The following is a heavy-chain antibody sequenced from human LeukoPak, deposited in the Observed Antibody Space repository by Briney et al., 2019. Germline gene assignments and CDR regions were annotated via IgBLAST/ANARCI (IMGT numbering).Heavy chain of an antibody. CDR1: GFTFSDYY. J-gene: IGHJ6*02. CDR3: ARVARVNYYYGMDV. V-gene: IGHV3-11*04. Sequence: GSLRLSCAASGFTFSDYYMSWIRQAPGKGLEWVSYISSSSSTIYYADSVKGRFTISRDNAKNSLYLQMNSLRDEDTAVYYCARVARVNYYYGMDVWGQGTTVTVSS. CDR2: ISSSSSTI.